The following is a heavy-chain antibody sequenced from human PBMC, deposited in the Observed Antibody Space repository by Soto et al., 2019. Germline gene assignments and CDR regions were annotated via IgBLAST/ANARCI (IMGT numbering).Heavy chain of an antibody. V-gene: IGHV1-18*01. CDR2: ISAYNGNT. CDR3: ARDHRGGTEAVET. D-gene: IGHD2-15*01. Sequence: QVQLVQSGAEVKKPGASVKVSCKASGYTFTSFGISWVRQAPGQGLERMGWISAYNGNTNYAENPPGRATMTTATSTSTAFMELRSLRSDDTAVYYCARDHRGGTEAVETWGHWTVVSVSS. J-gene: IGHJ3*02. CDR1: GYTFTSFG.